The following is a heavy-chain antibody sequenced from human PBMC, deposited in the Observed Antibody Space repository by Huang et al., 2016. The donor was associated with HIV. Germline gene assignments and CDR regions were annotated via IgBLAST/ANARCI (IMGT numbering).Heavy chain of an antibody. CDR3: ARRYNWNYVAHGFDI. Sequence: EVQLVESGGGLVRPGGSLTLSCAASGFTFSDYSMRWVRQGPGKGLEWVSHISGSSTYISYVDSVKGRFAISRDNAKNLLFLQMNSLRAEDTALYYCARRYNWNYVAHGFDIWGQGTMVTVSS. CDR1: GFTFSDYS. V-gene: IGHV3-21*06. CDR2: ISGSSTYI. J-gene: IGHJ3*02. D-gene: IGHD1-7*01.